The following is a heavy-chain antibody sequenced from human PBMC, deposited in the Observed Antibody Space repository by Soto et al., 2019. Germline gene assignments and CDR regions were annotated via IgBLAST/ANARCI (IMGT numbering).Heavy chain of an antibody. CDR3: ARSTIAPRLFMYPYDS. CDR2: IYYDGNT. Sequence: QKQLQESGPGLVKASETLSLTCIVSGDSITSSNYYWGWIRQPPGKGLECIGNIYYDGNTYYNPSLKSRVTSSLDTSKTQFSLRLNSVTAADTAVYYCARSTIAPRLFMYPYDSWGQGTLVTVSS. V-gene: IGHV4-39*01. J-gene: IGHJ4*02. CDR1: GDSITSSNYY. D-gene: IGHD6-6*01.